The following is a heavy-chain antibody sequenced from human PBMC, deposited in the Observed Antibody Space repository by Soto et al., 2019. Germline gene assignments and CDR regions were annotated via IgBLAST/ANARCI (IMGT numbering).Heavy chain of an antibody. D-gene: IGHD3-10*01. J-gene: IGHJ4*02. V-gene: IGHV4-59*08. CDR1: GGSISSYF. Sequence: SETLSLTCTVSGGSISSYFWSWIRQPPGKGLEWIGYIYYSGSTNYNPSLKSRVTISVDTSKNQFSLKLSSVTAADTAVYYCARSQNDGSGSYPFDYWGQGTLVTVSS. CDR3: ARSQNDGSGSYPFDY. CDR2: IYYSGST.